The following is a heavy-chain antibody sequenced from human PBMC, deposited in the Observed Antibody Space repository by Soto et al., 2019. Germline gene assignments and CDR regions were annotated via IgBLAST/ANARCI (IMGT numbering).Heavy chain of an antibody. D-gene: IGHD3-3*01. Sequence: QLHLVQSGAVVKKPGASVTVSCSASGYPVTAYYMHWVRQAPGRGLEWMGGINPATGAAKYTQTFQGWVTMPRDTSTSTGFMELSGLTSEDTAVFCCARGGGVGVAGSAAFDMWGQGTLVNVSS. CDR3: ARGGGVGVAGSAAFDM. J-gene: IGHJ3*02. V-gene: IGHV1-2*04. CDR1: GYPVTAYY. CDR2: INPATGAA.